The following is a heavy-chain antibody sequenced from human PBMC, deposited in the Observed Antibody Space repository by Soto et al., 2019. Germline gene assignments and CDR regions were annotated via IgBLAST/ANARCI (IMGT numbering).Heavy chain of an antibody. V-gene: IGHV1-69*13. J-gene: IGHJ4*02. Sequence: SVKVSCKASGGAFGRYSGSWVRQAPGQGLEWIGGVIPVFNTSNYSLKFQGRVAIFADLSTSTVFMELRSLRSEDTALYYCARGDEMTAVTIFEYWGQGTLVTASS. CDR3: ARGDEMTAVTIFEY. CDR1: GGAFGRYS. D-gene: IGHD4-17*01. CDR2: VIPVFNTS.